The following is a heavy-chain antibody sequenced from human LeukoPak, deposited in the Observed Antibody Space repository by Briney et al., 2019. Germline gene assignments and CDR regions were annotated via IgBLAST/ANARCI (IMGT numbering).Heavy chain of an antibody. CDR2: IIPILGIA. CDR3: ARSGSEIVVVPAANWDDY. V-gene: IGHV1-69*04. D-gene: IGHD2-2*01. J-gene: IGHJ4*02. CDR1: GGTFSSYA. Sequence: SVKVSCKASGGTFSSYAISWVRQAPGQGLEWMGRIIPILGIANYAQKFQGRVTITADKSTSTAYMEPSSLRSEDTAVYYCARSGSEIVVVPAANWDDYWGQGTLVTVSS.